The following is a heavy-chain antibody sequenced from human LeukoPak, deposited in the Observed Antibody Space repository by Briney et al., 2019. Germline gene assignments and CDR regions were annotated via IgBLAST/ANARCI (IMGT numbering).Heavy chain of an antibody. CDR3: ARGLGGYDLNNWFDP. CDR1: GFSFSSYW. Sequence: PGGSLRLSCAASGFSFSSYWMSWVRQAPGKGLEWVANIKQDGSDKYSVDSVKGRFTISRDNSKNNAYLQMNTLRDDDSALYYCARGLGGYDLNNWFDPWGQGTLVTVSS. J-gene: IGHJ5*02. V-gene: IGHV3-7*01. D-gene: IGHD5-12*01. CDR2: IKQDGSDK.